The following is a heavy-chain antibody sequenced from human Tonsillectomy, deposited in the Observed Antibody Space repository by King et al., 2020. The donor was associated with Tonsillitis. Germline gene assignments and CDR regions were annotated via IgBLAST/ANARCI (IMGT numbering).Heavy chain of an antibody. D-gene: IGHD2-15*01. CDR1: GFTFSSYS. V-gene: IGHV3-21*01. CDR2: ISSSSSYI. J-gene: IGHJ6*02. Sequence: VQLVESGGGLVKPGGSLRLSCAASGFTFSSYSMNWVRQAPGKGLEWVSSISSSSSYIYYADSVKGRFTISRDNAKNSLYLQMNSLRVEDTAVYYCASPVAATFYYYGMDVWGQGTTVTVSS. CDR3: ASPVAATFYYYGMDV.